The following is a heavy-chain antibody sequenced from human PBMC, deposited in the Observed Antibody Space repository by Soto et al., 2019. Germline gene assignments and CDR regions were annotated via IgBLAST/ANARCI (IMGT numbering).Heavy chain of an antibody. J-gene: IGHJ3*01. Sequence: EVQLVESGGGWIQPGGSLRLSCAASGFTFRSNDMNWVRQAPGKGLEWVSVIYSGGSTYYADSVKGRFTISRDNSKNTLYLQMSSLRADDTAVYYCATRPLLPGAPWGQGNMVTVSS. V-gene: IGHV3-53*01. CDR1: GFTFRSND. CDR3: ATRPLLPGAP. CDR2: IYSGGST. D-gene: IGHD3-22*01.